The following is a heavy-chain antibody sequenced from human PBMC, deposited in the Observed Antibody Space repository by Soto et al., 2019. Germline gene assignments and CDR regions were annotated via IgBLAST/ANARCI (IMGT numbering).Heavy chain of an antibody. CDR1: GGTFGSYA. D-gene: IGHD3-22*01. CDR2: IIPIFGTA. V-gene: IGHV1-69*06. CDR3: AREMGDYYYDSSGYSHFDY. Sequence: GASVKVSCKASGGTFGSYAISWVRQAPGQGLEWMGGIIPIFGTANYAQKFQGRVTITADKSTSTAYMELSSLRSEDTAVYYCAREMGDYYYDSSGYSHFDYWGQGTLVTVSS. J-gene: IGHJ4*02.